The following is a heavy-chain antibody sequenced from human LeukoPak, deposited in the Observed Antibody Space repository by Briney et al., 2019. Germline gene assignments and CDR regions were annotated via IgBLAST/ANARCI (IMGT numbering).Heavy chain of an antibody. CDR3: AFSSGYYRFDY. J-gene: IGHJ4*02. CDR1: GYTFTSYY. V-gene: IGHV1-46*01. CDR2: INPSGGST. D-gene: IGHD3-22*01. Sequence: ASVKVSCKASGYTFTSYYMHWVRQAPGQGFEWMGIINPSGGSTSYAQKFQGRVTMTRDMSTSTVYMELSSLRSEDTAVYYCAFSSGYYRFDYWGQGTLVTVSS.